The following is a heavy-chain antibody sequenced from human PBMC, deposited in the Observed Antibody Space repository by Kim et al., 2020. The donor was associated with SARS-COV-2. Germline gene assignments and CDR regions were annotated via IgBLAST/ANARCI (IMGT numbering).Heavy chain of an antibody. Sequence: GNGNAIYSQNFQGRFTITRDTSASTGYMELSSLRSEESAVYYCLGGYYFDYWGQGTLVTVSS. CDR2: GNGNA. CDR3: LGGYYFDY. V-gene: IGHV1-3*01. D-gene: IGHD2-15*01. J-gene: IGHJ4*02.